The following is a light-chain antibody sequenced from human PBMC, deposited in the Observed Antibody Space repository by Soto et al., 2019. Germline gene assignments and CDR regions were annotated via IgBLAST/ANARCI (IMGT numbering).Light chain of an antibody. CDR1: QSVSSSY. CDR3: QQYGSSPSWT. J-gene: IGKJ2*02. Sequence: EIVLTQSPGTLSLSPGERATLPCRPSQSVSSSYLAGYQQKPGQAPRLLIYGASSRATGIPDRFSGSGSGTDFTLTISRLEPEDFAVYYCQQYGSSPSWTFGQGTKLEIK. CDR2: GAS. V-gene: IGKV3-20*01.